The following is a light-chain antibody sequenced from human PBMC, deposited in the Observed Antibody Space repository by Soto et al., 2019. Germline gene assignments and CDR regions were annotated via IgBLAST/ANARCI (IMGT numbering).Light chain of an antibody. CDR3: QQYGRSPYT. CDR2: GAS. Sequence: ENVLTQSPGTLSLSPGERATLSCRASQSVRSSYLAWYQQRPGHAPRLLIYGASTRATDIPDRFSGSGSGTDFTLTISSLEPEDFAMFYCQQYGRSPYTFGQGNKLEI. CDR1: QSVRSSY. J-gene: IGKJ2*01. V-gene: IGKV3-20*01.